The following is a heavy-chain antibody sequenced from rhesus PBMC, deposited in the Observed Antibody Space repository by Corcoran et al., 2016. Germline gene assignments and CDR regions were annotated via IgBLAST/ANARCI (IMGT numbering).Heavy chain of an antibody. D-gene: IGHD5-12*01. Sequence: QLQLQESGPGLVKPSETLSLTCAVSGGSISGGYGWSWIRQPPGKGREWIGHIFGSSWRTNYNPYFKSRIPIPTYTSKNQFSLKLSSVTAADTAVYYCARDKGYSYTLSWGIDYWGQGVLVTVSS. J-gene: IGHJ4*01. CDR1: GGSISGGYG. V-gene: IGHV4-127*01. CDR2: IFGSSWRT. CDR3: ARDKGYSYTLSWGIDY.